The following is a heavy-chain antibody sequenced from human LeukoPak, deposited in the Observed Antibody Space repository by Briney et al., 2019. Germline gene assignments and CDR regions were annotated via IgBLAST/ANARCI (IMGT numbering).Heavy chain of an antibody. CDR3: ARGHTAVTRHFDF. V-gene: IGHV3-21*01. D-gene: IGHD4-17*01. Sequence: KSGGSLRLSCAASGFTFTTYSMTWVRQAPGKGLEWVSIISSGSSAIFSADALKGRFTISRDDAKNLLYLDMNSLRAEDTAVYYCARGHTAVTRHFDFWGQGTLVTVSS. J-gene: IGHJ4*02. CDR1: GFTFTTYS. CDR2: ISSGSSAI.